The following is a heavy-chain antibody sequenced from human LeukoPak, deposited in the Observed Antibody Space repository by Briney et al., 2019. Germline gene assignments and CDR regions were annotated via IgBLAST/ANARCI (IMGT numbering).Heavy chain of an antibody. Sequence: KPSETLSLTCTVSGGSISSYYWSWIRQPPGKGLEWIGYIYYSGSTNYNPSLKSRVTISVDTSKNHFSLNLRSVTAADTAVYYCARVGREYSSGWYGDPHYGMDVWGQGTTVTVSS. CDR1: GGSISSYY. CDR3: ARVGREYSSGWYGDPHYGMDV. J-gene: IGHJ6*02. D-gene: IGHD6-19*01. V-gene: IGHV4-59*01. CDR2: IYYSGST.